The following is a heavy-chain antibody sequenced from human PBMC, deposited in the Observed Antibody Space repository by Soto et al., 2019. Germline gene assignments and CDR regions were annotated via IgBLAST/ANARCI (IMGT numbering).Heavy chain of an antibody. CDR1: GYTFTSYG. CDR2: ISAYNGNT. CDR3: ARVGGYDILTGFAPEIYDY. J-gene: IGHJ4*02. V-gene: IGHV1-18*01. D-gene: IGHD3-9*01. Sequence: ASVKASCKASGYTFTSYGISWVRQAPGQGLEWMGWISAYNGNTNYAQKLQGRVTMTTDTSTSTAYMELRSLRSDDTAVYYCARVGGYDILTGFAPEIYDYWGQGTLVTVSS.